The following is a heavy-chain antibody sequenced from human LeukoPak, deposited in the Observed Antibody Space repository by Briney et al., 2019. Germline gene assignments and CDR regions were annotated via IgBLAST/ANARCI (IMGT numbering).Heavy chain of an antibody. CDR3: ARDYGEGGYYFDY. V-gene: IGHV3-74*01. CDR1: GFTFSTYW. CDR2: VSSDGSST. Sequence: GGSLRLSCAASGFTFSTYWMHWVRQAPGKGLVWLSRVSSDGSSTNYADSVKGRFTISRDNAKNTLYLQMNSLRAEDTAVYYCARDYGEGGYYFDYWGQGTLVTVSS. D-gene: IGHD4-17*01. J-gene: IGHJ4*02.